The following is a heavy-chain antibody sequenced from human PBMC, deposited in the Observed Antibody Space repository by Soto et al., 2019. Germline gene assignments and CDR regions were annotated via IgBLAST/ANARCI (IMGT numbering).Heavy chain of an antibody. D-gene: IGHD6-13*01. CDR1: GFTFSDYY. CDR3: ARGDSSSWYNWFDP. Sequence: PGGSLRLSCAACGFTFSDYYMSWIRQAPGKGLEWVSYISSSGSTIYYAGSVKGRFSISRDNAKNSLYLQMNSLRAEDTAVYYCARGDSSSWYNWFDPWGQGTLVTVYS. CDR2: ISSSGSTI. V-gene: IGHV3-11*01. J-gene: IGHJ5*02.